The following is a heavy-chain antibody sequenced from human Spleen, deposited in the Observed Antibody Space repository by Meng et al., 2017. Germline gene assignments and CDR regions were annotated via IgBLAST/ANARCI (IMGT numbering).Heavy chain of an antibody. CDR3: ARGPTTMAHDFDY. V-gene: IGHV4-34*01. CDR1: GGFCSDYY. Sequence: QVQLQQWGAGLLTPSETLSLTCVVAGGFCSDYYWSLIRQPPGKGLEWIGEINHSGSTNYNPSLESRATISVDTSQNNLSLKLSSVTAADSAVYYCARGPTTMAHDFDYWGQGTLVTVSS. D-gene: IGHD4-11*01. J-gene: IGHJ4*02. CDR2: INHSGST.